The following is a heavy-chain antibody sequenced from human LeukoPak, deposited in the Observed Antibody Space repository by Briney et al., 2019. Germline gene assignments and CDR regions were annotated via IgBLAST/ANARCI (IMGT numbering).Heavy chain of an antibody. CDR3: AKLTPTIDSRLPTELRYCSSTSCLTAGYYFDY. D-gene: IGHD2-2*01. CDR1: GFTFSSYS. CDR2: ISSSSSTI. V-gene: IGHV3-48*01. J-gene: IGHJ4*02. Sequence: GGSLRLSCAASGFTFSSYSMNWVRQAPGKGLEWVSYISSSSSTIYYADSVKGRFTISRDNAKNSLYLQMNSLRAEDTAVYYCAKLTPTIDSRLPTELRYCSSTSCLTAGYYFDYWGQGTLVTVSS.